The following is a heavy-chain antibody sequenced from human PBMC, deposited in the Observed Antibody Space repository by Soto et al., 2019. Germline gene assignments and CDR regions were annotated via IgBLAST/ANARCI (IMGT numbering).Heavy chain of an antibody. D-gene: IGHD3-10*01. CDR2: ISSSGSTI. J-gene: IGHJ5*02. Sequence: GSLRLSCAASGFTFSDYYMSWIRQAPGKGLEWVSYISSSGSTIYYADSVKGRFTISRDNAKNSLYLQMNSLRAEDTAVYYCARSRYGSGSYYVNWFDPWGQGTLVTVSS. V-gene: IGHV3-11*01. CDR3: ARSRYGSGSYYVNWFDP. CDR1: GFTFSDYY.